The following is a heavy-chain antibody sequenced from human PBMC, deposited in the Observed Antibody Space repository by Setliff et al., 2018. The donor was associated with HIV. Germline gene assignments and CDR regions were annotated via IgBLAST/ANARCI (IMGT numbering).Heavy chain of an antibody. J-gene: IGHJ4*02. V-gene: IGHV1-2*02. CDR1: GGTFSSYT. CDR2: IIPSRHNT. Sequence: ASVKVSCKASGGTFSSYTFSWVRQAPGQGLEWMGGIIPSRHNTIYAPRYQGRVTMTRDTSISTAYMELGGLRSDDTAVYYCARNYGADSNYFDYWGQGTLVTVSS. D-gene: IGHD4-17*01. CDR3: ARNYGADSNYFDY.